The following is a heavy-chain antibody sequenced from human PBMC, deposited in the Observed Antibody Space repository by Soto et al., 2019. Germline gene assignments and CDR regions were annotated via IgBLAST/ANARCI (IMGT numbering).Heavy chain of an antibody. Sequence: GASVKVSCKASGYTFTSYGISWVRQAPGQGLEWMGWISAYNGNTNYAQKLQGRVTMTTDTSTSTAYMELRSLRSDDTAVYYCARDNFAWAVALRFDPWGQGTLVTVSS. D-gene: IGHD6-19*01. CDR3: ARDNFAWAVALRFDP. J-gene: IGHJ5*02. CDR1: GYTFTSYG. V-gene: IGHV1-18*01. CDR2: ISAYNGNT.